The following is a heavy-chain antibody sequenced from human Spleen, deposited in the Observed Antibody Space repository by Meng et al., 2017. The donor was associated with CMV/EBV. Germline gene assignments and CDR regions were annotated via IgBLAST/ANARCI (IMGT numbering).Heavy chain of an antibody. Sequence: LSPTCAVYGGSFSGYYWSWIRQPPGKGLKWIGEITHSGSTNYNPSLKSRVALSVDTSKNQFSLRLTSVTAADTAVYYCARRGLGRPDYWGQGTLVTVSS. CDR2: ITHSGST. J-gene: IGHJ4*02. CDR3: ARRGLGRPDY. CDR1: GGSFSGYY. V-gene: IGHV4-34*01. D-gene: IGHD3-10*01.